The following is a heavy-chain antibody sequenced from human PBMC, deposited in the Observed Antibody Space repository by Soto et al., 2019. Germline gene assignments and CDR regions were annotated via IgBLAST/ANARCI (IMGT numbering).Heavy chain of an antibody. Sequence: QVQLVQSGAEVKKPGASVKVSCKASGYTFTGYYMHWVRQAPGQGLEWMGWINPNSGGTNYAQKLHGSGTRTMDTSSSPASMELSRLRSDDTAVYYCARGPPRDIVVVVAATLLDYWGQGTLVTVSS. J-gene: IGHJ4*02. V-gene: IGHV1-2*04. D-gene: IGHD2-15*01. CDR3: ARGPPRDIVVVVAATLLDY. CDR1: GYTFTGYY. CDR2: INPNSGGT.